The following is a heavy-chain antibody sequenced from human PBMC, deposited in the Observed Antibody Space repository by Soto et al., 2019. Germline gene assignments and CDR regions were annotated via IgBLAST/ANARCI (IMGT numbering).Heavy chain of an antibody. D-gene: IGHD2-21*01. CDR1: GGSISSSTYY. CDR2: FFIGGNT. Sequence: SETLSLTCTVSGGSISSSTYYWGWMRQPPGKELEWIASFFIGGNTYYNPSLKSRVTISADTSKNQFSLKLSSVTAADTALYFCATRPPGGAYFGVFDYWSQGTLVTVSS. V-gene: IGHV4-39*07. J-gene: IGHJ4*02. CDR3: ATRPPGGAYFGVFDY.